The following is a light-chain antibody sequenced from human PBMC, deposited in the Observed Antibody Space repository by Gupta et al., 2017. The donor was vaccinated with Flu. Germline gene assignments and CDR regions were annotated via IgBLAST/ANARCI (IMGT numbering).Light chain of an antibody. Sequence: EIVLTQSPGSLSLSPGERASISCRSSQSVISSYLARYQQKPGQPPRLLINGASCKAAGIPDRFSGSGSGTDVTLTISRLEPEDVAVYYCQQYGRSPPYSFGQGTKLEIK. CDR2: GAS. J-gene: IGKJ2*03. V-gene: IGKV3-20*01. CDR1: QSVISSY. CDR3: QQYGRSPPYS.